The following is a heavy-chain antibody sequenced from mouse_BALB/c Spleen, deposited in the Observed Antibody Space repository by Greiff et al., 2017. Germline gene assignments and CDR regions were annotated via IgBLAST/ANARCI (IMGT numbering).Heavy chain of an antibody. D-gene: IGHD1-1*01. CDR3: ARELITTASYAMDY. CDR1: GYTFTSYW. Sequence: QVQLKESGAELAKPGASVKMSCKASGYTFTSYWMHWVKQRPGQGLEWIGYINPSTGYTEYNQKFKDKATLTADKSSSTAYMQLSSLTSEDSAVYYCARELITTASYAMDYWGQGTSVTVSS. V-gene: IGHV1-7*01. J-gene: IGHJ4*01. CDR2: INPSTGYT.